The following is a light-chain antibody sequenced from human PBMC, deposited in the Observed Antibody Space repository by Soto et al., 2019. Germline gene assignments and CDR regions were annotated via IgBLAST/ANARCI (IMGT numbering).Light chain of an antibody. CDR1: SSDVGSYNL. V-gene: IGLV2-23*02. CDR3: CSYAGSSTFGVV. CDR2: EVS. Sequence: QSALTQPASVSGSPGQSITISCTETSSDVGSYNLVSWYQQHPGKAPKLMIYEVSKRPSGVSNRFSGSKSGNTASLTISGLQAEDEADYYCCSYAGSSTFGVVFGGGTKVTVL. J-gene: IGLJ2*01.